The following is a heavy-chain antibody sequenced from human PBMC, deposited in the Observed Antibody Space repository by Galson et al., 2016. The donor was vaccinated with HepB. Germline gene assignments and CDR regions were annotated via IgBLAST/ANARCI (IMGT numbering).Heavy chain of an antibody. CDR2: IYWGDEK. J-gene: IGHJ4*02. CDR1: GFSLHTDGMC. Sequence: PALVKPTQTLTLTCNFSGFSLHTDGMCVTWVRQPPGKALEWLARIYWGDEKRYSVSPQTRLTISKDAARNLVALTMTNMDPKDTGTYYCARTRGPTKAIDYWGQGTLVTVSS. CDR3: ARTRGPTKAIDY. D-gene: IGHD3-10*01. V-gene: IGHV2-70*19.